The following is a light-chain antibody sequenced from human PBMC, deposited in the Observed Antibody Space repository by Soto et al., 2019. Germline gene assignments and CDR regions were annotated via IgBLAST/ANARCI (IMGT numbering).Light chain of an antibody. CDR1: QSVLYNSNNKNY. J-gene: IGKJ3*01. V-gene: IGKV4-1*01. Sequence: DIVMTQSPDSLAVSLGERATINCKSSQSVLYNSNNKNYLAWYQQKPGQPPKLLIYWASTRESGLPDRFSGSGSGTDFTLTISSLQAEDVAVYYCQQYYSTPFTFGPGTKVDIK. CDR2: WAS. CDR3: QQYYSTPFT.